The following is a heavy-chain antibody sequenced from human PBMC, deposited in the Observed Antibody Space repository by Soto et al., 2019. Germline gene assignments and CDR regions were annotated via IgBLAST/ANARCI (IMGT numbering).Heavy chain of an antibody. CDR1: GFTFNSRSSHG. J-gene: IGHJ4*02. D-gene: IGHD2-8*01. CDR3: VSWVSQHFDY. CDR2: ISSDGANK. Sequence: LRLSCAVFGFTFNSRSSHGMSWVRQAPGKGPEWVPTISSDGANKHYAESVKGRFTISKDTSRNTVDLHMNSLGAEDTAMYFCVSWVSQHFDYWGQGILVTVS. V-gene: IGHV3-23*01.